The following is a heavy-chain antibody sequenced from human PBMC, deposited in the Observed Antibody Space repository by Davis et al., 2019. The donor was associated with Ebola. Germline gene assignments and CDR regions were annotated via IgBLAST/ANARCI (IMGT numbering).Heavy chain of an antibody. J-gene: IGHJ6*02. Sequence: AASVKVSCKASGGTFSSYAISWVRQAPGQGLEWMGGIIPIFGTANYAQKFQGRATITADKSTSTAYIELSSLRSEDTAVYYCARDSKYSRPRYYYGMDVWGQGTTVTVSS. CDR3: ARDSKYSRPRYYYGMDV. CDR1: GGTFSSYA. CDR2: IIPIFGTA. D-gene: IGHD6-6*01. V-gene: IGHV1-69*06.